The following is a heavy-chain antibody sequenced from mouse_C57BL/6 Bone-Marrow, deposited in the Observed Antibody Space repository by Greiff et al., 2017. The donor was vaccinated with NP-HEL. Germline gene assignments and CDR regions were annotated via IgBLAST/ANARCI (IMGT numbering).Heavy chain of an antibody. Sequence: QVQLQQSGAELVRPGTSVKVSCKASGYAFTNYLIEWVKQRPGQGLEWIGVINPGSGGTTYNEKFKGKATLTADKSSSTAYMQLSSLTSEDSAVYFCAGGGIYYDYAWFAYWGQGTLVTVSA. CDR1: GYAFTNYL. V-gene: IGHV1-54*01. J-gene: IGHJ3*01. CDR3: AGGGIYYDYAWFAY. CDR2: INPGSGGT. D-gene: IGHD2-4*01.